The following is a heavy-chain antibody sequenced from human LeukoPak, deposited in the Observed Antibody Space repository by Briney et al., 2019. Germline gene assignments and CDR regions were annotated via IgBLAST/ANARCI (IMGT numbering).Heavy chain of an antibody. D-gene: IGHD3-22*01. CDR2: MNPNSGNT. Sequence: ASVKVSCKASGYTFTDYDINWVRQATGQGLEWMGWMNPNSGNTGYAQKFQGRVTMTRDTSISTAYMELSSLRSEGTAVYYCARGNYYDSSGYYYLWGQGTLVTVSS. V-gene: IGHV1-8*01. CDR3: ARGNYYDSSGYYYL. J-gene: IGHJ4*02. CDR1: GYTFTDYD.